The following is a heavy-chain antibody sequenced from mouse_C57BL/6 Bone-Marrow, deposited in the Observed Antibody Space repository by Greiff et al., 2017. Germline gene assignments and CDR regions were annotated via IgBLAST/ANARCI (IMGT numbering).Heavy chain of an antibody. Sequence: VQLQQSGAELVRPGTSVKVSCKASGYAFTNYLIEWVKQRPGQGLEWIGVINPGSGGTNYNEKFKGKATLTADKSYSTAYMQRSSLTSEASAVYFGARSKNWDSWVAYGGQGTLVTVSA. CDR1: GYAFTNYL. D-gene: IGHD4-1*01. J-gene: IGHJ3*01. CDR2: INPGSGGT. CDR3: ARSKNWDSWVAY. V-gene: IGHV1-54*01.